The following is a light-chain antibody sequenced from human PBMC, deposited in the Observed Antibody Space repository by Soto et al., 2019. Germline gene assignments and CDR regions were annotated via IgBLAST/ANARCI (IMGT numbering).Light chain of an antibody. Sequence: EIVLTQSPGTLSLSPGQRATLSCRASQRLSASDIAWYQQKPGQAPKFLIYGVSSRATGIPDRFSGSGSGTDFTLTISRLEPEDFAVYHCQQDGSSPLITCGQGTRLEI. CDR1: QRLSASD. J-gene: IGKJ5*01. CDR2: GVS. V-gene: IGKV3-20*01. CDR3: QQDGSSPLIT.